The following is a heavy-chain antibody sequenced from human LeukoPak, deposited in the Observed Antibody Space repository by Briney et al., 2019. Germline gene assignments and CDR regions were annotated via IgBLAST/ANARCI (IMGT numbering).Heavy chain of an antibody. J-gene: IGHJ6*02. CDR3: ARDGITMVRGVIITTHMDV. CDR1: GYTFTSYG. V-gene: IGHV1-18*01. D-gene: IGHD3-10*01. CDR2: MSTYNGNT. Sequence: ASVKVSCKASGYTFTSYGISWVRQAPRQGLEWMGWMSTYNGNTNYEQTLQGRVTMTTDTSTSTANMELRSLRTDDTAVYYCARDGITMVRGVIITTHMDVWGQGTTVTVSS.